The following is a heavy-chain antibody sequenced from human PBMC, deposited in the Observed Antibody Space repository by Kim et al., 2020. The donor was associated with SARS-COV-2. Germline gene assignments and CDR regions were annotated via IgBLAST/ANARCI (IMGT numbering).Heavy chain of an antibody. J-gene: IGHJ6*02. Sequence: GGSLRLSCAASGFTVSSNYMSWVRQAPGKGLEWVSVIYSGGSTYYADSVKGRFTISRDNSKNTLYLQMNSLRAEDTAVYYCASSLADYYYYGMDVWGQGTTVTVSS. CDR3: ASSLADYYYYGMDV. CDR1: GFTVSSNY. D-gene: IGHD3-3*02. V-gene: IGHV3-53*01. CDR2: IYSGGST.